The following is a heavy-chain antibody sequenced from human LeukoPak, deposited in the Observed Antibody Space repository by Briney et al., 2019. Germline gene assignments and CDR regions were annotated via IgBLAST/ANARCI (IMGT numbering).Heavy chain of an antibody. CDR1: GFTFSIYG. D-gene: IGHD5-24*01. Sequence: PGRSLRLSCAASGFTFSIYGMHWVRQAPGKGLEWVAVISYDGSNKYYADSVKGRFTISRDNSKNTLYLQMNSLRAEDTAVYYCAKVGPRWLQQSLELDYWGQGTLVTVSS. CDR2: ISYDGSNK. V-gene: IGHV3-30*18. J-gene: IGHJ4*02. CDR3: AKVGPRWLQQSLELDY.